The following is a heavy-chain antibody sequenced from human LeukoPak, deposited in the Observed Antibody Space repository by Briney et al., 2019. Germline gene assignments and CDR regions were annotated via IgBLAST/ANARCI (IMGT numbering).Heavy chain of an antibody. Sequence: SETLSLTCAVYGGSFSGYYWSWIRQPPGKGLEWIGEINHSGSTNYNPSLKSRVTISVDTSKNQFSLKLSPVTAADTAVYYCARGPPPALPLSWFDPWGQGTLVTVSS. CDR2: INHSGST. V-gene: IGHV4-34*01. J-gene: IGHJ5*02. CDR1: GGSFSGYY. CDR3: ARGPPPALPLSWFDP.